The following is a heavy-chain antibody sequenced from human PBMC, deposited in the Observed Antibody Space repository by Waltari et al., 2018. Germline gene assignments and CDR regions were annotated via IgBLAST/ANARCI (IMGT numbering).Heavy chain of an antibody. Sequence: EVQLVESGGGLVQPGGSLRLSCAASGFTFSSYEMNWVRQAPGKGLEWVSYISSSGSTIYYADAVKGRFTISRDNAKNSLYLQMNSLRAEDTAVYYCASPTRYSSSPGSVWGQGTLVTVSS. CDR1: GFTFSSYE. V-gene: IGHV3-48*03. D-gene: IGHD6-6*01. J-gene: IGHJ4*02. CDR2: ISSSGSTI. CDR3: ASPTRYSSSPGSV.